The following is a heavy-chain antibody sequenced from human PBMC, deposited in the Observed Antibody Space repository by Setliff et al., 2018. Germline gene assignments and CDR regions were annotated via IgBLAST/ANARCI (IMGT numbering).Heavy chain of an antibody. D-gene: IGHD2-15*01. Sequence: SETLSLTCAVYGGSFSGYYWSWIRQPPGKGLEWIGETNHSGSTNYNPSLKSRVTISVDTSKNQFSLKLSSVTAADTAVYYCARQSVRGLADNNWFDPWGQGTLVTVS. V-gene: IGHV4-34*01. CDR3: ARQSVRGLADNNWFDP. CDR1: GGSFSGYY. CDR2: TNHSGST. J-gene: IGHJ5*02.